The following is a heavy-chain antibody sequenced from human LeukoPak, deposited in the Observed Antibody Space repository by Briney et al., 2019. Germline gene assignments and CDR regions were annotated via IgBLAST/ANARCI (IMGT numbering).Heavy chain of an antibody. V-gene: IGHV4-39*07. CDR3: ARDVSPNGVVDY. CDR1: GDSISSGAYY. CDR2: IYYSGST. Sequence: SETLSLTCTVSGDSISSGAYYWGWIRQPPGKGLEWIGSIYYSGSTYDNPTLKSRVTISVDTSRNQFSLKLSSVTAADTAVYYRARDVSPNGVVDYWGQGTLVTVSS. D-gene: IGHD2-8*01. J-gene: IGHJ4*02.